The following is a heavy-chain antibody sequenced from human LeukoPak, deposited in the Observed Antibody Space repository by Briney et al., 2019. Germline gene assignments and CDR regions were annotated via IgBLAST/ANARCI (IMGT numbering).Heavy chain of an antibody. CDR2: ISYDGSNK. V-gene: IGHV3-30-3*01. Sequence: PGGSLRLSCAASGCTFSSYAMHWVRQAPGKGLEWVAVISYDGSNKYYADSVKGRFTISRDNSKNTLYLQMNSLRAEDTAVYYCARDRSGPGYHFDYWGQGTLVTVSS. J-gene: IGHJ4*02. CDR1: GCTFSSYA. CDR3: ARDRSGPGYHFDY. D-gene: IGHD1-1*01.